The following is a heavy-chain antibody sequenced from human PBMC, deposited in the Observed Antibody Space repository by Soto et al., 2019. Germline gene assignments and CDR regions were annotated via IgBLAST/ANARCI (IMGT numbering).Heavy chain of an antibody. J-gene: IGHJ5*02. Sequence: QVQLVQSGAEVKKPGASVKVSCITSGYTFTSYNINWVRQAPGQGLEWMGWISGYNGNTNYAQKLQGRVTMTTDTSTTTANLELRSLRSDDTAVYYCTRGRMDSISGSKNWFDPWGQGTLVIVSS. CDR2: ISGYNGNT. V-gene: IGHV1-18*01. CDR1: GYTFTSYN. D-gene: IGHD3-10*01. CDR3: TRGRMDSISGSKNWFDP.